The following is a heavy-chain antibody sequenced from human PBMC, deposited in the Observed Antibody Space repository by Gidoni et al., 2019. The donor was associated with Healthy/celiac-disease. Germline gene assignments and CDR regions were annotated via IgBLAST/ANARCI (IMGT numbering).Heavy chain of an antibody. CDR3: ARDLTYGSGSYTPPAWYFDL. D-gene: IGHD3-10*01. CDR1: GFTVSSNY. J-gene: IGHJ2*01. Sequence: EVQLVESGGGLIQPGGSLRLSCAASGFTVSSNYMSWVRQAPGKGLEWVSVIYSGGSTYYADSVKGRFTISRDNSKNTLYLQMNSLRAEDTAVYYCARDLTYGSGSYTPPAWYFDLWGRGTLVTVSS. V-gene: IGHV3-53*01. CDR2: IYSGGST.